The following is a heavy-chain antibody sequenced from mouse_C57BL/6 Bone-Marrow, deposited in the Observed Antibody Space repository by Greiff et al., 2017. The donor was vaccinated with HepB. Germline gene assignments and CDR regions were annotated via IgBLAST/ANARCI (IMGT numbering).Heavy chain of an antibody. J-gene: IGHJ4*01. CDR1: GFNIKDDY. D-gene: IGHD2-3*01. CDR2: IDPENGDT. CDR3: TTYDSPYAMDY. Sequence: EVKLQESGAELVRPGASVKLSCTASGFNIKDDYMHWVKQRPEQGLEWIGWIDPENGDTEYASKFQGKATITADTSSNTAYLQLSSLTSEDTAVYYCTTYDSPYAMDYWGQGTSVTVSS. V-gene: IGHV14-4*01.